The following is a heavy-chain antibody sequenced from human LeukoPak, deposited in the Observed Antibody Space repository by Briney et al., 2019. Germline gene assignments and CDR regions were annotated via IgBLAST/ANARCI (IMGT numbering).Heavy chain of an antibody. CDR2: ITPSGGRT. V-gene: IGHV1-46*01. CDR3: ARDNSVGDYAWWFDP. CDR1: GYTFTHYY. Sequence: ASVKVSCKASGYTFTHYYMHWVRQAPGQGLEWLGLITPSGGRTWYAQKYQGRVTMTRDMSTSTDYMELSSLRSEDTAVYYCARDNSVGDYAWWFDPWGQGTLVTVSS. D-gene: IGHD1-26*01. J-gene: IGHJ5*02.